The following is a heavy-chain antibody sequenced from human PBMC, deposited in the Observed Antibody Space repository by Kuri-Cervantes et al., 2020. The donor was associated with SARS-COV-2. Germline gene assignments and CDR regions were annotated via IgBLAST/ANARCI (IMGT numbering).Heavy chain of an antibody. V-gene: IGHV3-30*04. CDR2: ISNDGRTE. CDR3: ARDPHGMDV. Sequence: GESLKISCAASGFTVSSHVMHWVRQAPGKGLGWVTVISNDGRTEHYADSVKGRFTISRDKAKNTLYLQMNSLRPEDTAVYYCARDPHGMDVWGQGTMVTVSS. CDR1: GFTVSSHV. J-gene: IGHJ6*02.